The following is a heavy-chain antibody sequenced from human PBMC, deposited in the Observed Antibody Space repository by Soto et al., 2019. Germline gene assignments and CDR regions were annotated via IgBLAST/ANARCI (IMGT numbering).Heavy chain of an antibody. CDR1: GYTFTSYG. V-gene: IGHV1-18*01. CDR3: AREGPNYDILTGYYPFDY. CDR2: ISAYSGNT. D-gene: IGHD3-9*01. Sequence: ASVKVSCKASGYTFTSYGISWVRQAPGQGLEWMGWISAYSGNTNYAQKLQGRVTMTTDTSTSTAYMELRSLRSDDTAVYYCAREGPNYDILTGYYPFDYWGQGYLVTVSS. J-gene: IGHJ4*02.